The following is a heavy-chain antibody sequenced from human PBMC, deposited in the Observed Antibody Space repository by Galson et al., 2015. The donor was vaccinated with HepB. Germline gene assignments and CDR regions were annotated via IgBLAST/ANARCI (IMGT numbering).Heavy chain of an antibody. CDR3: ARARMGPYYYDSSGYYVWDY. J-gene: IGHJ4*02. D-gene: IGHD3-22*01. Sequence: SLRLSCAASGFTVSSNYMSWVRQAPGKGLEWVSVIYSGGSTYYADSVKGRFTISRHNSKNTLYLQMNSLRAEDTAVYYCARARMGPYYYDSSGYYVWDYWGQGTLVTVSS. CDR2: IYSGGST. V-gene: IGHV3-53*04. CDR1: GFTVSSNY.